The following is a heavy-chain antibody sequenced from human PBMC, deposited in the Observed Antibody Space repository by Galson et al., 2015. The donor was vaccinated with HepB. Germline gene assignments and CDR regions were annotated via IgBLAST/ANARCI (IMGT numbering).Heavy chain of an antibody. J-gene: IGHJ4*02. CDR2: ISSSSSYI. D-gene: IGHD5-18*01. CDR1: GFTFSSYS. Sequence: SLRLSCAASGFTFSSYSMNWVRQAPGKGPEWVSSISSSSSYIYYADSVKGRFTISRDNAKNSLYLQMNSLRAEDTAVYYCARDGAYSYGYDYWGQGTLVTVSS. CDR3: ARDGAYSYGYDY. V-gene: IGHV3-21*01.